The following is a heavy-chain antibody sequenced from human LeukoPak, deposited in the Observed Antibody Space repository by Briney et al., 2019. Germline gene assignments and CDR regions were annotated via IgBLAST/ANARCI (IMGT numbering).Heavy chain of an antibody. CDR3: ARLGENGLLTGYFYP. CDR2: INPDSGGT. CDR1: GYTFNDYY. D-gene: IGHD3-9*01. J-gene: IGHJ5*02. Sequence: GASVKVSCKASGYTFNDYYMHWVRQAPGQGLEWMGRINPDSGGTDYAQKFQGRVTMTRDTSISTAYVDLSRLRSDDTAVYYCARLGENGLLTGYFYPWGQGTLVTVSS. V-gene: IGHV1-2*02.